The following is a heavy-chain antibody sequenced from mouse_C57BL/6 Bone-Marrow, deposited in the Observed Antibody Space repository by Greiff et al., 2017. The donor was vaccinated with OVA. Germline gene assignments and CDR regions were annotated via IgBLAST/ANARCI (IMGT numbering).Heavy chain of an antibody. CDR2: INPSSGYT. Sequence: VQLQESGAELARPGASVKMSCKASGYTFTSYTMHWVKQRPGQGLEWIGYINPSSGYTKYNQKFKDKATLTADKSSSTAYMQLSSLTSEDSAVYYCARGGYGNYGLRFPHWGQGTTLTVSS. CDR3: ARGGYGNYGLRFPH. D-gene: IGHD2-1*01. V-gene: IGHV1-4*01. J-gene: IGHJ2*01. CDR1: GYTFTSYT.